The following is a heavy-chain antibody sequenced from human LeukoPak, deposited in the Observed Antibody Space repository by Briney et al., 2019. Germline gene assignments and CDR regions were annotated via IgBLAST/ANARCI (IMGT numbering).Heavy chain of an antibody. CDR1: GYTFNVYY. J-gene: IGHJ4*02. CDR2: MNPNNGAT. CDR3: ARGVAAGLDY. Sequence: ASVKVSCKASGYTFNVYYMHWVRQATGQGLEWLGWMNPNNGATDYAQSFQGRVTMTRDTSISTAYMDLSSLRSEDTAVYYCARGVAAGLDYWGQGTLVTVSS. D-gene: IGHD2-15*01. V-gene: IGHV1-8*02.